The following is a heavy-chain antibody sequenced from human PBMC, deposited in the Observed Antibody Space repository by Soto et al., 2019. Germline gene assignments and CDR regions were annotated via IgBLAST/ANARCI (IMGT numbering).Heavy chain of an antibody. J-gene: IGHJ6*02. D-gene: IGHD7-27*01. CDR1: GFTFNNHD. CDR3: ARGILGPGDYYYGMDV. CDR2: IGVLGDT. Sequence: EVQLMESGGGLVQPGGSLRLSCAASGFTFNNHDMHWVRPAAGKGLEWVSGIGVLGDTYYPGSVNGRFTISRENAKNSLYLQINDLRAGDTAVYYCARGILGPGDYYYGMDVWGQGTTVTVSS. V-gene: IGHV3-13*01.